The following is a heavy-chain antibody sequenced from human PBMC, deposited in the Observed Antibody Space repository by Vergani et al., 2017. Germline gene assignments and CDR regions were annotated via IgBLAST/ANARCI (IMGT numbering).Heavy chain of an antibody. CDR1: EYSFGNYW. V-gene: IGHV5-51*01. CDR3: ARHTTYTDS. J-gene: IGHJ4*02. CDR2: IYPADSDT. Sequence: EVELVQSGPEMRKPGESLKISCKGSEYSFGNYWIGWVRQMPGKGLEWMGNIYPADSDTRYSPSFQGQVTISAHKSISTAFLQWDSLKASDTALYYCARHTTYTDSWGQGTLVTVSS. D-gene: IGHD1-1*01.